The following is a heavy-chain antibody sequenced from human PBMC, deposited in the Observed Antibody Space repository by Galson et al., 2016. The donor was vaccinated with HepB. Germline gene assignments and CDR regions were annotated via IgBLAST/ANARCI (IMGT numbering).Heavy chain of an antibody. CDR2: GSVHGGRK. J-gene: IGHJ4*02. CDR3: AKRHEYCPPVGCSVDY. D-gene: IGHD2/OR15-2a*01. CDR1: GFTFSNRG. V-gene: IGHV3-30*18. Sequence: LRLSCAASGFTFSNRGMHWVRQAPGKGLEWVAAGSVHGGRKWYADSVKGRFTISRDNPNNMLFLQMSSLRADDTAVYYCAKRHEYCPPVGCSVDYWGQGTLVSVSS.